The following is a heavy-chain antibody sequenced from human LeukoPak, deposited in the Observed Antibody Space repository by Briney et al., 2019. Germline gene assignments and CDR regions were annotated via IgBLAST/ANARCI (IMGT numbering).Heavy chain of an antibody. D-gene: IGHD6-6*01. Sequence: PSETLSLTCAVYGGSFSGYYWSWIRQPPGKGLEWIGYVYYTGSTNYNPSLKSRVTMFEDKSKNQFSLRLYSVTVADTAVYYCARHFAYSSSSYFDYWGQGGLVTVSS. CDR2: VYYTGST. CDR1: GGSFSGYY. V-gene: IGHV4-59*08. J-gene: IGHJ4*02. CDR3: ARHFAYSSSSYFDY.